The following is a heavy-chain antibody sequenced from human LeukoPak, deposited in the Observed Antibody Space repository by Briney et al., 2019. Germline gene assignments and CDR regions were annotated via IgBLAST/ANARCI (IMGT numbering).Heavy chain of an antibody. CDR1: GYTFTGYY. J-gene: IGHJ4*02. CDR2: INPNSGGT. CDR3: ARGGEDSGVYRLDY. V-gene: IGHV1-2*02. D-gene: IGHD3-22*01. Sequence: ASVKVSCKASGYTFTGYYMHWVRQAPGQGLEWMGWINPNSGGTNYPQKFQGRVTMTRDTSIITAYMELRRLRSDDTAVYYCARGGEDSGVYRLDYWGQGTLVTVSS.